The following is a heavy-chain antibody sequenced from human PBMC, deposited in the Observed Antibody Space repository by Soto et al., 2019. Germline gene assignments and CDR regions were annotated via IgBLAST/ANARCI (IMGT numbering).Heavy chain of an antibody. Sequence: PSETLSLTCTVSGCSISSCGYYWIWIRQHPGKGLEWIGYIYYSGSTYYNPSLKSRVTISVDTSKNQFSLKLSSVTAADTAVYYCARDTYGDYYFDYWGQGTLVTVSS. J-gene: IGHJ4*02. CDR3: ARDTYGDYYFDY. CDR1: GCSISSCGYY. D-gene: IGHD4-17*01. CDR2: IYYSGST. V-gene: IGHV4-31*03.